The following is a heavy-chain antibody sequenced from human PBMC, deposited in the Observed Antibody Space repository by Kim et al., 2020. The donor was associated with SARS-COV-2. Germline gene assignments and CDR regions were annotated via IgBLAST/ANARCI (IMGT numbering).Heavy chain of an antibody. CDR3: ARDELPYYDFWRGYLKGAFAL. Sequence: GGSLRLSCAASGFTFSSYEMNWVRQAPGKGLEWVSYISSSGSTTYYADSVKGRFTISRDNAKNSLYLQMNSLRAEDTAVYYCARDELPYYDFWRGYLKGAFALGGQGTMVTVSS. D-gene: IGHD3-3*01. CDR1: GFTFSSYE. J-gene: IGHJ3*01. V-gene: IGHV3-48*03. CDR2: ISSSGSTT.